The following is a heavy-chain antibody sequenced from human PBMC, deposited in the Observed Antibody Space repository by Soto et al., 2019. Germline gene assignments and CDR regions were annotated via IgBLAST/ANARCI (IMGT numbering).Heavy chain of an antibody. CDR2: VYYSGTT. D-gene: IGHD3-10*01. J-gene: IGHJ6*02. V-gene: IGHV4-59*08. CDR3: ARAPSHFTTFRGVTLPGAYYYGMDV. CDR1: GDSINSDY. Sequence: QVHLQESGPGLVKPSETLSVTCTVSGDSINSDYWTWIRQPPGKGLEWIGYVYYSGTTKYHPSLESRVTISVDRSKNQFSLNLSSVTAADTAVYFCARAPSHFTTFRGVTLPGAYYYGMDVWGRGTAVTVSS.